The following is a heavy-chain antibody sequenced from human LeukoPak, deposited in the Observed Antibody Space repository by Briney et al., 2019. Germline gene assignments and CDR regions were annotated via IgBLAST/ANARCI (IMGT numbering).Heavy chain of an antibody. CDR1: GGTFSSYA. CDR2: IIPIFGTA. J-gene: IGHJ6*02. D-gene: IGHD3-10*01. V-gene: IGHV1-69*13. CDR3: ARDGGRMVRGVIKGYYYGMDV. Sequence: SVKVSCKASGGTFSSYAISWVRQAPGQGLEWMGGIIPIFGTANYAQKFQGRVTITADEYTSTAYMELSSLRSEDTAVYYCARDGGRMVRGVIKGYYYGMDVWGQGTTVTVSS.